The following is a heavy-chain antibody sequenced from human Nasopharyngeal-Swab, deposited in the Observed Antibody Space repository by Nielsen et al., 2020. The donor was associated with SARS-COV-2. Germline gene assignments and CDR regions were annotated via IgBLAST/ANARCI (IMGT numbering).Heavy chain of an antibody. Sequence: GGSLRLSCAASGFTFSSYSMNWVRQAPGKGLEWVSSISSSSSYIYYADSVKGRFTISRDNAKNSLYLQMNSLRAEDTAVYYCARSKHSGSYYYGMDVWGQGTMVTVSS. CDR1: GFTFSSYS. D-gene: IGHD1-26*01. CDR2: ISSSSSYI. V-gene: IGHV3-21*01. J-gene: IGHJ6*02. CDR3: ARSKHSGSYYYGMDV.